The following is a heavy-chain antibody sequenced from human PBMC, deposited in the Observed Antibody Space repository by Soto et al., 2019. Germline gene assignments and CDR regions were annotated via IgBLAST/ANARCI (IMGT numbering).Heavy chain of an antibody. Sequence: GRSLRLSCAASGFTFSSYWMHWVRQAPGKGLVWVSRINSDGSSTSYADSVKGRFTISRDNAKNTLYLQMNSLRAEDTAVYYCARRDIVVVPAASYYYYYMDVWGKGTTVTVSS. CDR3: ARRDIVVVPAASYYYYYMDV. D-gene: IGHD2-2*01. CDR1: GFTFSSYW. CDR2: INSDGSST. J-gene: IGHJ6*03. V-gene: IGHV3-74*01.